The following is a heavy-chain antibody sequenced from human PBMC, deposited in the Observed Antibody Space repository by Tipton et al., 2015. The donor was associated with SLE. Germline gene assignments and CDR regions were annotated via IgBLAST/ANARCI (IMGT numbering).Heavy chain of an antibody. CDR2: IYHSGTT. CDR1: GFSISSGYY. Sequence: TLSLTCAVSGFSISSGYYWAWIRQPPGKGLEWIGSIYHSGTTYYNPSLKSRVTLSVDTSKTQFSLNLNSVTAADTAVYYCARVVFTPQAVTMFFDPWGRGTLVTVTS. CDR3: ARVVFTPQAVTMFFDP. D-gene: IGHD3-10*02. J-gene: IGHJ5*02. V-gene: IGHV4-38-2*01.